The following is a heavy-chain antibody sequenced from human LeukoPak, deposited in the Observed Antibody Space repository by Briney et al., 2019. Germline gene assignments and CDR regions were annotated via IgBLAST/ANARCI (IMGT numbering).Heavy chain of an antibody. CDR1: GGSISSYY. V-gene: IGHV4-59*01. J-gene: IGHJ4*02. D-gene: IGHD1-26*01. CDR3: AIEIPGIVGATYFDS. CDR2: IYYSGST. Sequence: SETLSLTCTVSGGSISSYYWSWIRQPPGKGLEWIGYIYYSGSTNYNPSLKSRVTISVDTSKNQFSLKLRSVAAADTAVYFCAIEIPGIVGATYFDSWGQGALVTVSS.